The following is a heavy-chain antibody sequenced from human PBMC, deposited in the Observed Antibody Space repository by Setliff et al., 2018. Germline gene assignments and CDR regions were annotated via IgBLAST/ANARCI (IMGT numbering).Heavy chain of an antibody. CDR1: GGSFSSYY. CDR2: INHSGST. CDR3: ARKSRNIVVVPAAVIYYYYYYMDV. J-gene: IGHJ6*03. V-gene: IGHV4-34*01. D-gene: IGHD2-2*01. Sequence: SETLSLTCAVYGGSFSSYYWSWIRQPPGKGLEWIGEINHSGSTNYNPSLKSRVTISVDTSKNQFSLKLSSVTAADTAVYYCARKSRNIVVVPAAVIYYYYYYMDVWGKGTTVTVSS.